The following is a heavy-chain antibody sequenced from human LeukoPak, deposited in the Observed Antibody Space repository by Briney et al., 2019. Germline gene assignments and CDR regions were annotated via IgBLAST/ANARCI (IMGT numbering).Heavy chain of an antibody. Sequence: SETLSLTCTVSGGSISGYYWSWIRQPPGKGLEWIGYIYYSGSTNYNPSLKSRVTISVDTSKNQFSLKLSSATAADTAVYYCARGCSAGTPHNWFDPWGQGTLVTVSS. D-gene: IGHD6-13*01. CDR1: GGSISGYY. V-gene: IGHV4-59*01. J-gene: IGHJ5*02. CDR2: IYYSGST. CDR3: ARGCSAGTPHNWFDP.